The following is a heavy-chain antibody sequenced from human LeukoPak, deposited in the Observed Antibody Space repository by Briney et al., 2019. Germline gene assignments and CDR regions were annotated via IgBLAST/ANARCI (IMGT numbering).Heavy chain of an antibody. J-gene: IGHJ4*02. D-gene: IGHD3/OR15-3a*01. CDR1: GGSISSDSYY. Sequence: PSETLSLTCTVSGGSISSDSYYWGWIRQPRGKGLEWIGSIYYTGSTHYNPSLKSRVTISVDTSKNQFSLKLTSVTAADTAVYYCARPAEVGLAVGYWGQGTLVTVSS. CDR2: IYYTGST. V-gene: IGHV4-39*01. CDR3: ARPAEVGLAVGY.